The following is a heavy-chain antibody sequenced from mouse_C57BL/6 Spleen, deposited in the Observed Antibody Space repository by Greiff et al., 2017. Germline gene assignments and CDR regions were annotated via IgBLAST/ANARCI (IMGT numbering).Heavy chain of an antibody. CDR2: IDPEDGET. Sequence: VQLKQSGAELVKPGASVKLSCTASGFNIKDYYMHWVKQRTEQGLEWIGRIDPEDGETKYDPKFQGKATITPDTSSNTAYLQLSSLTSEDTAVYYCARRDSSGYDYFDYWGQGTTLTVSS. CDR1: GFNIKDYY. CDR3: ARRDSSGYDYFDY. D-gene: IGHD3-2*02. J-gene: IGHJ2*01. V-gene: IGHV14-2*01.